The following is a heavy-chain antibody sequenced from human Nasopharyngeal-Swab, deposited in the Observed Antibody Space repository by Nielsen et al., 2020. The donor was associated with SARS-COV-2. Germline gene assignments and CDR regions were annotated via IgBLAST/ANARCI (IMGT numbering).Heavy chain of an antibody. V-gene: IGHV3-48*02. D-gene: IGHD3-22*01. CDR2: ISSSSSSI. CDR1: GFTFSSYS. CDR3: ARTPGYYYDSSGYDY. J-gene: IGHJ4*02. Sequence: GGSLRLSCAASGFTFSSYSMNWVRRAPGKGLEWVSYISSSSSSIHYADSVKGRFTISRDNAKNSLCLQMNSLRDEDTAVYYCARTPGYYYDSSGYDYWGQGTPVTVSS.